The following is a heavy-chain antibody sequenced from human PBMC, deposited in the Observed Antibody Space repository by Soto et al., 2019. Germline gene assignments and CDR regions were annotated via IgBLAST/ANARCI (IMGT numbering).Heavy chain of an antibody. CDR1: GGSFSCYY. D-gene: IGHD3-16*01. CDR3: ARAWGYYYYGMDV. CDR2: INHSGST. Sequence: SETLSLTCAVYGGSFSCYYWSWIRQPPGKGLEWIGEINHSGSTNYNPSLKSRVTISVDTSKNQFSLKLSSVTAADTAVYYCARAWGYYYYGMDVWGQGTTVTVSS. J-gene: IGHJ6*02. V-gene: IGHV4-34*01.